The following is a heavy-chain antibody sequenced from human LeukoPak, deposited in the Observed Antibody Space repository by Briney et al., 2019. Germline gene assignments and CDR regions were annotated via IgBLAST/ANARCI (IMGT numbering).Heavy chain of an antibody. J-gene: IGHJ3*02. Sequence: SETLSLTCTVSGGSISSTSYYWGWIRQPPGKGLECIGSIYYSGSTYDNPSLKSRVTISVDTSKNQFSLKLSSVTAADTAVYYCASHRPPYYYDSSGYPFTVDAFDIWGQGTMVTVSS. D-gene: IGHD3-22*01. V-gene: IGHV4-39*01. CDR2: IYYSGST. CDR3: ASHRPPYYYDSSGYPFTVDAFDI. CDR1: GGSISSTSYY.